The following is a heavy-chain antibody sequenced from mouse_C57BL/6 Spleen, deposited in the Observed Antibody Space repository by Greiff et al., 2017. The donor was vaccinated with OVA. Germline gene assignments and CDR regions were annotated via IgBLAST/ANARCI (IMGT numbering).Heavy chain of an antibody. J-gene: IGHJ4*01. D-gene: IGHD3-2*02. CDR3: ARGGTAQATRAMDY. Sequence: VQLQQSGPELVKPGASVKMSCKASGYTFTDYNMHWVKQSHGKSLEWIGYINPNNGGTSYNQKFKGKATLTVNKSSSTAYMELRSLTSEDSAVYYCARGGTAQATRAMDYWGQGTSVTVSS. CDR1: GYTFTDYN. CDR2: INPNNGGT. V-gene: IGHV1-22*01.